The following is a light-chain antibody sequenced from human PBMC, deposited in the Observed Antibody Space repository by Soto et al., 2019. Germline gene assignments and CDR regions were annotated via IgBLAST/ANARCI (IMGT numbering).Light chain of an antibody. CDR1: QTISTW. CDR2: TAS. J-gene: IGKJ1*01. V-gene: IGKV1-5*03. Sequence: DIQVTQSPPTLSASVGDRVTITCRASQTISTWMAWYQQKPGKAPKLLIYTASNLESGVPSRFRGSGSGTEFTLTITSLQPDDFATYYCQQYNSQSTFGQGTKVDI. CDR3: QQYNSQST.